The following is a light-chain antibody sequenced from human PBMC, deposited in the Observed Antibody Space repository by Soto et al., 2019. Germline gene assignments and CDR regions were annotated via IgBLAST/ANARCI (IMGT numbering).Light chain of an antibody. CDR1: QSVSSSY. CDR3: QQYGSSSWT. J-gene: IGKJ1*01. CDR2: GAS. Sequence: EIVLTQSPGTLSLSPGERATLSCRASQSVSSSYLAWYQQKPGQAPRLLIYGASRRATGIPDRFSGSGSGTDFTLTISRLEPVDFAVYYCQQYGSSSWTFGQGTKVEIK. V-gene: IGKV3-20*01.